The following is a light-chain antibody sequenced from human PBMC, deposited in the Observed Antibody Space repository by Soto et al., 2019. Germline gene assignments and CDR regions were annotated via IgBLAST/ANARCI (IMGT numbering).Light chain of an antibody. CDR1: QSVSSSY. V-gene: IGKV3-20*01. J-gene: IGKJ2*01. CDR3: QQDGSSPYT. CDR2: GAS. Sequence: EIVLTQSPGTLSLSPGERATLSCTASQSVSSSYLAWYQQKPGQAPRLLIYGASRRATGIPDRFSGSGSGPEFTLTVNRLEPEDVAVYCFQQDGSSPYTFGQGTKLES.